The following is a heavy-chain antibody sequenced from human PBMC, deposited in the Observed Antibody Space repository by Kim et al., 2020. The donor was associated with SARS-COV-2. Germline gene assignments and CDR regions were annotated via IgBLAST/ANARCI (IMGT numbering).Heavy chain of an antibody. V-gene: IGHV1-18*04. J-gene: IGHJ4*02. CDR1: GYTFTSYG. CDR3: ARALRYVDWTYPIDY. Sequence: ASVKVSCKASGYTFTSYGISWVRQAPGQGLEWMGWISAYNGNTNYAQKLQGRVTMTTDTSTSTAYMELRSLRSDDTAVYYCARALRYVDWTYPIDYWGQGTLVTVSS. CDR2: ISAYNGNT. D-gene: IGHD3-9*01.